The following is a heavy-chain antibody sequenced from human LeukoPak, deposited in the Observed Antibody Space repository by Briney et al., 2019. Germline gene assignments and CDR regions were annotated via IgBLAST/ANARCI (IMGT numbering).Heavy chain of an antibody. CDR3: ARTCSGTSCADFDY. V-gene: IGHV1-8*01. CDR1: GYTFTSFD. D-gene: IGHD2-2*01. CDR2: MNPNSGNT. Sequence: ASVKVSCKASGYTFTSFDINWVRQATGQGLEWMGWMNPNSGNTGYAQKFQGRVTMTMDISINTAYLELSSLRSVDTAMYYCARTCSGTSCADFDYWGQGTLVTVSS. J-gene: IGHJ4*02.